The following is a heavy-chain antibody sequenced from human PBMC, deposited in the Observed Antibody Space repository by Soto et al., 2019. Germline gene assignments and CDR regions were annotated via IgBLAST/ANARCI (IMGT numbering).Heavy chain of an antibody. J-gene: IGHJ4*02. Sequence: QVQLVQSGAEVKKPGASVKASCKASGYTFTNYYMHWVRQAPGQGLEWMGIINPSGGSTSYAQKFQGRVTMTRDTSTSTVYMELSSLRSEDTAVYYCAILDTARFDYWGQGTLVTVSS. V-gene: IGHV1-46*01. CDR2: INPSGGST. CDR3: AILDTARFDY. CDR1: GYTFTNYY.